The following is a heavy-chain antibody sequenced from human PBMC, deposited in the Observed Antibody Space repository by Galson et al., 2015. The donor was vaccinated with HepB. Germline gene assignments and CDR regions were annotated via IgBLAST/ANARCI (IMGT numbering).Heavy chain of an antibody. J-gene: IGHJ4*02. V-gene: IGHV3-30*02. D-gene: IGHD2-21*02. CDR2: IRYDGSNK. CDR1: GFTFNNCG. CDR3: AKDAGDFADNYYFEY. Sequence: SLRLSCAASGFTFNNCGMHWVRQAPGKGLEWVTFIRYDGSNKDYGDSVKGRFTISRDNSKNTLYLQMNSLRAEDTAVYYCAKDAGDFADNYYFEYWGQGTLVTVSS.